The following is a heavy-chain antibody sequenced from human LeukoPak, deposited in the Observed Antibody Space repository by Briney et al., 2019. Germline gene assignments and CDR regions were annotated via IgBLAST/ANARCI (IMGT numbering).Heavy chain of an antibody. CDR1: GFTFSSYG. CDR2: KSYDGSNK. D-gene: IGHD3-9*01. Sequence: SGGSLRLSCAASGFTFSSYGMHWVRQAPGKGLEWVAVKSYDGSNKYYADSVKGRFTISRDNAKNTLYLQMNSLRVEDTAVYFCAKSMTGLDDYWGQGTLVTVSS. V-gene: IGHV3-30*18. CDR3: AKSMTGLDDY. J-gene: IGHJ4*02.